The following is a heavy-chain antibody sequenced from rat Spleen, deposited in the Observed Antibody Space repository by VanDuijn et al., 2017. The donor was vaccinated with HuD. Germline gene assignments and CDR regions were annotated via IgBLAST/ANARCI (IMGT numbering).Heavy chain of an antibody. D-gene: IGHD1-6*01. V-gene: IGHV5-31*01. J-gene: IGHJ2*01. CDR2: ITKDGGSL. CDR1: GFTFNNYW. CDR3: ARQDYTTNYYYYFDY. Sequence: EVELVESGGGLVQPGTSLKLSCVTSGFTFNNYWLSWVRQTPGKGLDWVASITKDGGSLFYRDSVKGRFTVSRDNEQNTLYLQMDSLRSEDTATYYCARQDYTTNYYYYFDYWGQGVLVTVSS.